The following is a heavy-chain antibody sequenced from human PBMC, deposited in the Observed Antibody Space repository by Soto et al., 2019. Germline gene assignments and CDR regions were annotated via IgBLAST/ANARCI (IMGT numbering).Heavy chain of an antibody. CDR3: ARGEYHYGSGSYYPPGY. D-gene: IGHD3-10*01. CDR2: IFYSGST. J-gene: IGHJ4*02. CDR1: GGSMSSGDYY. Sequence: RSLTCTVSGGSMSSGDYYWSWIRQPPGKGLEWIGYIFYSGSTYYNPSLKSRVTISVDTSKNQFSLKLRSVTAADTAVYYCARGEYHYGSGSYYPPGYWGQGTLVTVSS. V-gene: IGHV4-30-4*01.